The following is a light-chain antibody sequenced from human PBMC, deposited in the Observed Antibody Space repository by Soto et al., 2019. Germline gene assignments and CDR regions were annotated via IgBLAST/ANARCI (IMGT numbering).Light chain of an antibody. V-gene: IGLV1-44*01. CDR1: SSNIGSNT. CDR3: AAWDDSLKEV. Sequence: QSVLTQPPSASGTPGQRVTISCSGSSSNIGSNTVNWYQQLPGTAPKLLIYSNNQRPSGVPDRFSGSKSGTSASLAISGLQSEEEADYYCAAWDDSLKEVFGGGTKLTVL. J-gene: IGLJ2*01. CDR2: SNN.